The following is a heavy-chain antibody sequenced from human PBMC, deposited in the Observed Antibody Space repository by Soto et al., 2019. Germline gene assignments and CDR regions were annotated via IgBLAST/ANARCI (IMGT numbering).Heavy chain of an antibody. Sequence: ASVKVSCKASGYTFTSYDINWVRQATGQGLEWMGWMNPNSGNTGYAQKFQGRVTMTRNTSISTAYMELSSLRSEDTAVYYYARGIRVLGDVFDIWGQGKMVPVSS. CDR2: MNPNSGNT. J-gene: IGHJ3*02. V-gene: IGHV1-8*01. CDR3: ARGIRVLGDVFDI. CDR1: GYTFTSYD. D-gene: IGHD3-16*01.